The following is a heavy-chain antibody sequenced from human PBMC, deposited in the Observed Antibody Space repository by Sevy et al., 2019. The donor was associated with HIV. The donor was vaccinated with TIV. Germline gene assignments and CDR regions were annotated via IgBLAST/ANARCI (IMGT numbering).Heavy chain of an antibody. D-gene: IGHD4-4*01. J-gene: IGHJ6*02. V-gene: IGHV4-61*01. Sequence: SETLSLTCTVSGGSVRSDNYYWSWIRQPPGKGLEWIGYVYYGGSTNSSPSLKSRVTISIDTCKNQFSLKLSSVTAADTAVYYCARGRGTTVTTTLNYYYAMDVWGQGTTVTVSS. CDR1: GGSVRSDNYY. CDR3: ARGRGTTVTTTLNYYYAMDV. CDR2: VYYGGST.